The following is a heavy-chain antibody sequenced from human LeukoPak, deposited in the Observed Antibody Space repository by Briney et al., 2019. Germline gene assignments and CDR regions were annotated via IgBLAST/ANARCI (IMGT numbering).Heavy chain of an antibody. J-gene: IGHJ3*02. CDR3: ARARTRSHAGAFDI. CDR2: IYYSGST. V-gene: IGHV4-59*01. CDR1: GGSISSYY. D-gene: IGHD3-16*01. Sequence: SSETLSLTCTVSGGSISSYYWSWIRQPPGKGLEWIGYIYYSGSTNYNPSLKSRVTISVDTSKNQFSLKLSSVTAADTAVYYCARARTRSHAGAFDIWGQGTMVTVSS.